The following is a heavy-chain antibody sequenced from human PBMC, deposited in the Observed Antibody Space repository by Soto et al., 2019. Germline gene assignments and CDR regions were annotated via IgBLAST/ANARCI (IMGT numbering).Heavy chain of an antibody. V-gene: IGHV3-21*01. CDR3: ARDNGYCSSTSCYRRSYYYYGMDV. Sequence: KPGGSLRLSCAASGFTFSSYSMNWVRQAPGKGLEWVSSISSSSSYIYYADSVKGRFTISRDNAKNSLYLQMNSLRAEDTAVYYCARDNGYCSSTSCYRRSYYYYGMDVWGQGTTVTVSS. D-gene: IGHD2-2*03. CDR1: GFTFSSYS. CDR2: ISSSSSYI. J-gene: IGHJ6*02.